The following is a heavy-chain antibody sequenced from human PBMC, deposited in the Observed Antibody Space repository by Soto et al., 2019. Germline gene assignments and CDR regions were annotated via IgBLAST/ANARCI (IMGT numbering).Heavy chain of an antibody. CDR2: INPNSGGT. Sequence: ASVKVSCKASGYTFTGYYMHWVRQAPGQGLEWMGWINPNSGGTNYAQKFQGRVTMTRDTSISTAYMELSRLRSDDTAVYYCARGPGPQLWFSVPFDPWGQGTLVTVSS. CDR1: GYTFTGYY. V-gene: IGHV1-2*02. J-gene: IGHJ5*02. CDR3: ARGPGPQLWFSVPFDP. D-gene: IGHD5-18*01.